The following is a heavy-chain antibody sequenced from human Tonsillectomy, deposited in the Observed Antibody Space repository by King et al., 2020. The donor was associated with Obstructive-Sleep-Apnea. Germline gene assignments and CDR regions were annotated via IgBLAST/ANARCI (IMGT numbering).Heavy chain of an antibody. J-gene: IGHJ4*02. V-gene: IGHV4-39*07. CDR2: IYYSGST. Sequence: QLQESGPGLVKPSETLSLTCTVSGGSISSSSYYWGWIRQPPGKGLEWIGSIYYSGSTYYNPSLKSRVTISVDTSKNQFSLKLSSVTAADTAVYYCARDYGVHEGKFDYWGQGTLVTVSS. D-gene: IGHD4-17*01. CDR1: GGSISSSSYY. CDR3: ARDYGVHEGKFDY.